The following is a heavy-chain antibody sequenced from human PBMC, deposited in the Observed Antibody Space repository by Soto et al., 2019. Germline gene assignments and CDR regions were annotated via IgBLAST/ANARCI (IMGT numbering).Heavy chain of an antibody. CDR3: ARYGPVTTAIRLSGIDF. V-gene: IGHV3-21*06. CDR1: GFTFSMFD. Sequence: EVQLVESGGGLVKPGGSLRLSCAASGFTFSMFDMTWFRQAPGKGLEWVASISTISEYIYNADSLKVRFTISRDNAENALFVQMNSQRVDDTAVDYCARYGPVTTAIRLSGIDFWCQVTTVTVSS. CDR2: ISTISEYI. D-gene: IGHD5-12*01. J-gene: IGHJ6*02.